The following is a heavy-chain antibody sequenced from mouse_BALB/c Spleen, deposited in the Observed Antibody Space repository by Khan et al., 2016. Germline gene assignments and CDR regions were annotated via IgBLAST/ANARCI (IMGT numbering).Heavy chain of an antibody. D-gene: IGHD2-4*01. V-gene: IGHV5-9-3*01. Sequence: ELVESGGGLVKPGGTLKLSCAASGFTFSSYAMSWVRQTPEKRLEWVASISSGGTYTYYPDSVKGRFTIARDNAKSTLYLQISSLRSEDTAMXVCSRQYDFEGYFDVWGAGTTVTVSS. CDR3: SRQYDFEGYFDV. J-gene: IGHJ1*01. CDR2: ISSGGTYT. CDR1: GFTFSSYA.